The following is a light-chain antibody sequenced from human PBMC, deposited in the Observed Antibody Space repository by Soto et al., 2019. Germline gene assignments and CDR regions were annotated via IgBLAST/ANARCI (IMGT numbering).Light chain of an antibody. CDR3: QQYDSSPLYT. Sequence: EIVLTQSPGTLSLSPGERATLSCRASQRISSSYLAWYQQKPGHAPRLLIYGTSTRATGIPDRFSGSVSETDFTLTISRLEPEDFAVYYCQQYDSSPLYTFGRGTRLEIK. J-gene: IGKJ2*01. CDR2: GTS. V-gene: IGKV3-20*01. CDR1: QRISSSY.